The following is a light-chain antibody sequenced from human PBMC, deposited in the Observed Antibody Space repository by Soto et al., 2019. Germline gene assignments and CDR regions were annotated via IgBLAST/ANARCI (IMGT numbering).Light chain of an antibody. CDR1: SSNIGSNT. CDR2: ADN. CDR3: QSYDTSLSGVI. V-gene: IGLV1-44*01. Sequence: QSVLTQPPSASGTPGQRVTISCSGSSSNIGSNTVNWYQQITGTAPKLLIYADNNRPSGVPDRFSASKSGTSACLAITGLQGEDEANYYCQSYDTSLSGVIFGAGTKLTVL. J-gene: IGLJ2*01.